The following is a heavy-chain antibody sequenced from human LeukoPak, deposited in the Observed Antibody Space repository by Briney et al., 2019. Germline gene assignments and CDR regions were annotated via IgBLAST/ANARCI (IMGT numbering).Heavy chain of an antibody. V-gene: IGHV3-30*02. J-gene: IGHJ4*02. Sequence: QAGGSLRLSCAASGFTFSDYGMVWVRQAPGKGLEWMAFIRFDGSTKYYADSVKDRFTISRDNSKNTLYLQMNSLRDEDTAVYYCARDRWEVQVWYIFESWGQGNLVTVSS. D-gene: IGHD1-26*01. CDR1: GFTFSDYG. CDR3: ARDRWEVQVWYIFES. CDR2: IRFDGSTK.